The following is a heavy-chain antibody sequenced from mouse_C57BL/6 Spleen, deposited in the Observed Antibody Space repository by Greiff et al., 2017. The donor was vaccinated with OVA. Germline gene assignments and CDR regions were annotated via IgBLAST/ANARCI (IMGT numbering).Heavy chain of an antibody. CDR1: GYTFTSYW. Sequence: QVQLQQPGAELVRPGSSVKLSCKASGYTFTSYWMHWVKQRPIQGLEWIGNIDPSDSDTHYNQKFKDKATLTVDKSSSTAYMQLSSLTSEDSAVYYCARKDSTGYAMDYWGQGTSVTVSS. CDR3: ARKDSTGYAMDY. J-gene: IGHJ4*01. D-gene: IGHD1-1*01. CDR2: IDPSDSDT. V-gene: IGHV1-52*01.